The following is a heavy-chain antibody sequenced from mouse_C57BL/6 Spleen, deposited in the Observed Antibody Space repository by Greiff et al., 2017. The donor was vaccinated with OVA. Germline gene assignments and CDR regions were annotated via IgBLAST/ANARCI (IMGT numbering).Heavy chain of an antibody. J-gene: IGHJ2*01. CDR1: GYSITSGYY. D-gene: IGHD4-1*01. V-gene: IGHV3-6*01. CDR3: AKLGRDYFDY. Sequence: DVQLQESGPGLVKPSQSLSLTCSVTGYSITSGYYWNWIRQFPGNKLEWMGYISYDGSNNYNPSLKNRISITRDTSKNQFFLKLNSVTTEDTATYYCAKLGRDYFDYWGQGTTLTVSS. CDR2: ISYDGSN.